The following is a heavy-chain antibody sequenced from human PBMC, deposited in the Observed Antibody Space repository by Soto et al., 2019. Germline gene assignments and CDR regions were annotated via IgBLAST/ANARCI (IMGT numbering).Heavy chain of an antibody. Sequence: QVHLVESGGGVVQPGRSLRLSCAASGFTFSSYGMHWVRQAPGKGLEWVAVIYYDGSNRYYGDSVKGRFTISRDNSKNRVDFQMDRLKAQDTGVYYWSREVYTTMVPTGYYLGQGTLVTVSS. V-gene: IGHV3-33*01. J-gene: IGHJ4*02. CDR1: GFTFSSYG. D-gene: IGHD5-18*01. CDR2: IYYDGSNR. CDR3: SREVYTTMVPTGYY.